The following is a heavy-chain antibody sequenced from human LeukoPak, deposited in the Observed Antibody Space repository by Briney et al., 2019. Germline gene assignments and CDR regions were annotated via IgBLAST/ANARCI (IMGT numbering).Heavy chain of an antibody. J-gene: IGHJ4*02. Sequence: ASVKVSCKASGYTFTSYGISWTRQAPGQGLEWMGGINTNTGNPTYAQGFTGRFVFSLDSSVSTAYLQIDSVEAEDTAVYFCARDLAVPGTARGYWGQGTLVTVSS. CDR3: ARDLAVPGTARGY. V-gene: IGHV7-4-1*01. CDR2: INTNTGNP. CDR1: GYTFTSYG. D-gene: IGHD6-19*01.